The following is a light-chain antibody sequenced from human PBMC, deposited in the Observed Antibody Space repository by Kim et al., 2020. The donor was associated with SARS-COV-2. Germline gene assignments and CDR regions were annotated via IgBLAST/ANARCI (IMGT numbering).Light chain of an antibody. J-gene: IGKJ1*01. Sequence: SASVGDRVTISCRASQTISSSLAWYQQKAGDAPKLLIYDASSVESGVPSRFSGSGSGTEFTLTISSLQPDDFATYYCQQHDSYPWTFGQGTKLEI. V-gene: IGKV1-5*01. CDR3: QQHDSYPWT. CDR1: QTISSS. CDR2: DAS.